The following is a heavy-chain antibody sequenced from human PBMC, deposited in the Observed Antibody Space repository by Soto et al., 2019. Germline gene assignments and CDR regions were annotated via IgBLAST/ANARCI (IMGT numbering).Heavy chain of an antibody. D-gene: IGHD6-19*01. Sequence: ASVKVSCKASGYTFTGYYMHWVRQAPGQGLEWMGWINPNSGGTNYAQKLQGRVTMTRATYISTAYMELSRLRSDDTAVYYWARVPVAEAGNATYGMDVWGEGTTVTV. V-gene: IGHV1-2*02. CDR3: ARVPVAEAGNATYGMDV. J-gene: IGHJ6*02. CDR1: GYTFTGYY. CDR2: INPNSGGT.